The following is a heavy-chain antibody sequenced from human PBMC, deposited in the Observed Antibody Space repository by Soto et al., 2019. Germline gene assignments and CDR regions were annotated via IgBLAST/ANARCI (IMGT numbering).Heavy chain of an antibody. J-gene: IGHJ4*02. Sequence: QVQLVQSGAEVKKPGASVKISCKASGDTFTSYYMHWVRQAPGQGLEWMGIINPSGGTSYAQKVQGRLTMARETCTSTVHMERSSLRSEDTAVYYWARLYCSGGSGYGIDYWGQGTRVTVSS. CDR2: INPSGGT. CDR3: ARLYCSGGSGYGIDY. D-gene: IGHD2-15*01. V-gene: IGHV1-46*01. CDR1: GDTFTSYY.